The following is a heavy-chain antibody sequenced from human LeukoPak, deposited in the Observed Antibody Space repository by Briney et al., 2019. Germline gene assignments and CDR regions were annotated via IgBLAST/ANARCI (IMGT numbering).Heavy chain of an antibody. CDR3: ARYRYFDWLTYHWFDP. V-gene: IGHV1-18*01. CDR1: GYTFTSYG. CDR2: ISAYNGNT. D-gene: IGHD3-9*01. J-gene: IGHJ5*02. Sequence: GSVNVSCKASGYTFTSYGISGVGQAPGQGLEWMGWISAYNGNTNYAQKLQGRVTLTTDTSTSTAYMELRSLRSDDTAVYYCARYRYFDWLTYHWFDPWGQGTLVTVSS.